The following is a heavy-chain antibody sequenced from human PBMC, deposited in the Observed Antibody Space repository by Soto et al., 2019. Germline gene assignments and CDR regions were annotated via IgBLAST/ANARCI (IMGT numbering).Heavy chain of an antibody. D-gene: IGHD3-10*01. CDR3: ARGRGGVQH. V-gene: IGHV4-34*01. Sequence: PSETLSLTCAVYGGSFSGYYCSWIRQPPGKGLEWIGELNDSGGTNYNASLKSRGSISLDTSKNEFSLKLSSVTAADTAVYYCARGRGGVQHWGQGTLVTVSS. CDR1: GGSFSGYY. CDR2: LNDSGGT. J-gene: IGHJ1*01.